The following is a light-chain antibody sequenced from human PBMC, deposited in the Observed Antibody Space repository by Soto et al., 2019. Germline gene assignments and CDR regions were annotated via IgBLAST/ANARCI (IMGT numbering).Light chain of an antibody. Sequence: IQLTQSPSSLSASVGDRVTITCRASQGISSYLAWYQQKPGKAPKLLIYAASTLQSGVPSRFSGSGSGTDFTLTISSLQPEDFALYYCQHYDNWPPWTFGQGTKVDIK. J-gene: IGKJ1*01. CDR3: QHYDNWPPWT. CDR1: QGISSY. V-gene: IGKV1-9*01. CDR2: AAS.